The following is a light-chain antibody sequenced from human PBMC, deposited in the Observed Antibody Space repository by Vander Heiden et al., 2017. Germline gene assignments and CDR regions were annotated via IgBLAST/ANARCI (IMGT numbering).Light chain of an antibody. V-gene: IGKV3-15*01. CDR1: QSVSSN. J-gene: IGKJ1*01. CDR2: GAS. CDR3: QQYNNWPRT. Sequence: EIVIPQSPAPLPVSPGELATLSCRASQSVSSNLAWYQQKPGQAPRLLIYGASTRATGIPARFSGSGSGTEFTLTISSLQSEDCAVYYCQQYNNWPRTFGQGTKVEIK.